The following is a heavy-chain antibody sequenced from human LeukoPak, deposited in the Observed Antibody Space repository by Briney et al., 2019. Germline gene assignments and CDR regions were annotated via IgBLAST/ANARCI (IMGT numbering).Heavy chain of an antibody. J-gene: IGHJ5*02. CDR2: IYYSGST. D-gene: IGHD4-17*01. CDR3: ARDVTYGDYVGTYNWFDP. Sequence: SETPSLTCTVSGGSISSSSYYWGWIRQPPGKGLEWIGSIYYSGSTYYNPSLKSRVTISVDTSKNQFSLKLSSVTAADTAVYYCARDVTYGDYVGTYNWFDPWGQGTLVTVSS. V-gene: IGHV4-39*07. CDR1: GGSISSSSYY.